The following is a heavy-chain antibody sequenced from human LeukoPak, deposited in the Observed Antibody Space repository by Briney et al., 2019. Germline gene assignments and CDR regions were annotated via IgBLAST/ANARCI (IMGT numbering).Heavy chain of an antibody. CDR3: ARDHYYDSSGPVLD. J-gene: IGHJ4*02. CDR2: ISSNGGST. Sequence: PGGSLRLSRAASGFTFSSYALHWVRQAPGKGLEYVSAISSNGGSTYYANSVKGRFTISRDNSKNTLYLQMGSLRAEDMAVYYCARDHYYDSSGPVLDWGQGTLVTVSS. V-gene: IGHV3-64*01. D-gene: IGHD3-22*01. CDR1: GFTFSSYA.